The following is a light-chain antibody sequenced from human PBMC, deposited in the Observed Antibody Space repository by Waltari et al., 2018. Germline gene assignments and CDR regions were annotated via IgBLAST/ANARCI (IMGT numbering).Light chain of an antibody. J-gene: IGLJ2*01. Sequence: QSALTQPASVSGSPGQSITISCTGASSDFGSYNLVSWYQQHPGKAPKVMIYEVTKRPSGVSDRFSGSRSGNTASLTISGLQPEYEADYYCCSYAGSGTLDVVFGGGTKLTVL. CDR1: SSDFGSYNL. CDR2: EVT. V-gene: IGLV2-23*02. CDR3: CSYAGSGTLDVV.